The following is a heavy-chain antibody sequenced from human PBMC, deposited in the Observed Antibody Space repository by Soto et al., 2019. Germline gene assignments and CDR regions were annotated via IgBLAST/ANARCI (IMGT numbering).Heavy chain of an antibody. J-gene: IGHJ4*02. V-gene: IGHV3-30*18. Sequence: GGSLRLSCAASGFTFSSYGMHWVRQAPGKGLEWVAVILYDGSNKYYADSVKGRFTISRDNSMNTVNLQMNSLRAEDTAVYYCAKAGYYASSTYLELDHWGQGTLVTSPQ. CDR3: AKAGYYASSTYLELDH. CDR1: GFTFSSYG. D-gene: IGHD3-3*01. CDR2: ILYDGSNK.